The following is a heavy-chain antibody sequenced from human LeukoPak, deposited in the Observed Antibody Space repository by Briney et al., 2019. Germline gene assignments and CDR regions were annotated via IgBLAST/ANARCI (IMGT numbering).Heavy chain of an antibody. CDR1: GGSISSHY. CDR3: ARGRGRWFDS. Sequence: SETLSLTCTVSGGSISSHYWSWIRQPPGKGLEWIGYICYSGSTNYNPSLKSRVTISVDTSKNQFSLKLSSVTAADAAVYYCARGRGRWFDSWGQGTLVTVSS. V-gene: IGHV4-59*11. J-gene: IGHJ5*01. CDR2: ICYSGST.